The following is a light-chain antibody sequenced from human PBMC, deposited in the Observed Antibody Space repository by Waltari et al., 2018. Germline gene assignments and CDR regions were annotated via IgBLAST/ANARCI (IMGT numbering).Light chain of an antibody. J-gene: IGLJ2*01. Sequence: QSVLCPPPSVSGAPWQRVTLSCSGISSNIAVNASNWYHHLPGKAPKLLIYSDDLLPSGVSDRFSGSKSGTSASLAISGLQSEDEADYYCAGWDDSLNGLVFGGGTKLTVL. V-gene: IGLV1-36*01. CDR2: SDD. CDR3: AGWDDSLNGLV. CDR1: SSNIAVNA.